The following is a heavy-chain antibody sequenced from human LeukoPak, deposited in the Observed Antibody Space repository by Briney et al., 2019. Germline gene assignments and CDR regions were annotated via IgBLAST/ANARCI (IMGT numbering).Heavy chain of an antibody. J-gene: IGHJ3*01. CDR3: ASISDSSSYAFDF. CDR1: GYTFTSYY. V-gene: IGHV1-46*01. CDR2: INPSGGST. Sequence: ASVKVSCKASGYTFTSYYMHWVRQAPGQGLEWMGVINPSGGSTSYAQKFQGRVTMTRDTSMSTAYMELSSLRSDDTAVYYCASISDSSSYAFDFWGQGTMVTVSS. D-gene: IGHD6-6*01.